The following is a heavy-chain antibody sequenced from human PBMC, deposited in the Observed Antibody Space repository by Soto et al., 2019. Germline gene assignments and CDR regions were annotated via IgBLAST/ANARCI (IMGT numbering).Heavy chain of an antibody. CDR3: ARDGGDYDDPYYGMDV. CDR1: GFTVSSNY. D-gene: IGHD4-17*01. V-gene: IGHV3-53*01. J-gene: IGHJ6*02. Sequence: EVQLVESGGGLIQPGGSLRLSCAASGFTVSSNYMSWVRQAPGKGLEWVSVIYSGGSTYYADSVKGRFPISRDNSKNTLYLQMNSLRAEDTAVYYCARDGGDYDDPYYGMDVWGQGTTVTVSS. CDR2: IYSGGST.